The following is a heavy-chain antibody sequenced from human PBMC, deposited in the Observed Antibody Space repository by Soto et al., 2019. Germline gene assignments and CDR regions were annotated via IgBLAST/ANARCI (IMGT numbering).Heavy chain of an antibody. J-gene: IGHJ3*02. CDR2: IDPSDSYT. CDR3: ASGYNWNDGFAFDI. CDR1: GYSFTSYW. Sequence: GESLKISCNGSGYSFTSYWISWVRQMPGKGLEWMGRIDPSDSYTNYSPSFQGHVTISADKSISTAYLQWSSLKASDTAMYYCASGYNWNDGFAFDIWDQGTMVTVSS. V-gene: IGHV5-10-1*01. D-gene: IGHD1-1*01.